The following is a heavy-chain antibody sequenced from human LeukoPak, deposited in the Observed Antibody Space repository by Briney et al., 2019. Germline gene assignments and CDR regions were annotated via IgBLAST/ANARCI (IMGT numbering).Heavy chain of an antibody. CDR1: GYTFTDYY. V-gene: IGHV1-2*06. Sequence: ASVKVSCKASGYTFTDYYMHWVRQAPGQGLEWMGRINPNSGGTNYAQKFQGRVTMTRDTSISTAYMELTRLTSDDTAVYYCARGPYYDFPLGYWGQRTLVTVSS. J-gene: IGHJ4*02. CDR2: INPNSGGT. CDR3: ARGPYYDFPLGY. D-gene: IGHD3-3*01.